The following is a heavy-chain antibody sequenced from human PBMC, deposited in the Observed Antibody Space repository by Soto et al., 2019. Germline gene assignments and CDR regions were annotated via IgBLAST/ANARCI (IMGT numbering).Heavy chain of an antibody. J-gene: IGHJ4*02. D-gene: IGHD2-8*02. CDR2: ISGSGGST. CDR3: AKDFLPGGTYNSFDY. CDR1: GFTFSSYA. V-gene: IGHV3-23*01. Sequence: PGGSLRLSCAASGFTFSSYAMSWVRQAPGKGLEWVSAISGSGGSTYYADSVKGRFTISRDNSKNTLYLQMNSLRAEDTAVYYCAKDFLPGGTYNSFDYWGQGTLVTAPQ.